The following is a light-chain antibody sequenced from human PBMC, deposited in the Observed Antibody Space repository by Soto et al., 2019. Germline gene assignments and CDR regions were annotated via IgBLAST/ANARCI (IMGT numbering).Light chain of an antibody. CDR1: SSDVGSYNL. V-gene: IGLV2-23*01. J-gene: IGLJ2*01. Sequence: QSALTQPASVSGSPGQSITISCTGTSSDVGSYNLVSWYQQHPGKDPKLMIYEGSKRPSGVSNRFSGSKSGNTASLTISRLQAEDEADYYCCSYAGSSSHVVFGGGTKLTVL. CDR3: CSYAGSSSHVV. CDR2: EGS.